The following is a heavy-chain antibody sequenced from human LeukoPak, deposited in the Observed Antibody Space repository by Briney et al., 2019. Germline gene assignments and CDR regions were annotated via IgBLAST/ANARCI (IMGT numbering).Heavy chain of an antibody. CDR1: GFYLSTYA. D-gene: IGHD6-6*01. Sequence: AGGSLRLSCAASGFYLSTYAMHWVRQAPGKGLEWVAVIWFDESIKYYADAVKGRFTISRDNSKNTLYLQMNSLRAEDTAVYYCAGLYSNSRPAAMGTLFDNWGQGTLVTVSS. J-gene: IGHJ4*02. CDR3: AGLYSNSRPAAMGTLFDN. CDR2: IWFDESIK. V-gene: IGHV3-33*01.